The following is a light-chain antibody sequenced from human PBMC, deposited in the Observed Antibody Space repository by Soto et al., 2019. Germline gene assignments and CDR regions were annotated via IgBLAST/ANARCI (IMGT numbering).Light chain of an antibody. V-gene: IGKV3-20*01. CDR1: QSVSSN. CDR2: GAS. J-gene: IGKJ5*01. CDR3: QQYVGLPIT. Sequence: EIVMTQSPATLSVSPGERATLSCRASQSVSSNLAWYQQKPGQAPRLLIYGASSRATGIPDRSSGSGSGTDFTLTISRVAPEDFAVYYCQQYVGLPITFGQGTRLEIK.